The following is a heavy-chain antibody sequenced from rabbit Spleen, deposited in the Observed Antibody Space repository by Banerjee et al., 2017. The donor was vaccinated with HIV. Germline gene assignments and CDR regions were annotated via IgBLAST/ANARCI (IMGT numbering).Heavy chain of an antibody. J-gene: IGHJ4*01. D-gene: IGHD6-1*01. CDR1: GFSFSSSYD. CDR3: ATGNIPYAKFEL. Sequence: QSLEESGGDLVKPGASLTLTCTASGFSFSSSYDMCWVRQAPGKGLEWIACIYGRSGTTHYASWAKGRFTISKTSSTTVTLQMTSLTVADTATYFCATGNIPYAKFELWGPGTLVTVS. V-gene: IGHV1S40*01. CDR2: IYGRSGTT.